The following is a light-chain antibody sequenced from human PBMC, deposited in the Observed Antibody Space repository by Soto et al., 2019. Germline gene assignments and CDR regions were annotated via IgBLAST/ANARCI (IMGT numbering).Light chain of an antibody. Sequence: QAVVTQTPSASGTPGQRITISCSGSSSNIGSRTVNWYQQFPGTAPKVLIYSNTQRPSGVPDRFSAYKSGTTASLAISGLQYEDEAEYYCAACDDSLNGHVFGGGTKLTVL. CDR1: SSNIGSRT. J-gene: IGLJ2*01. CDR2: SNT. CDR3: AACDDSLNGHV. V-gene: IGLV1-44*01.